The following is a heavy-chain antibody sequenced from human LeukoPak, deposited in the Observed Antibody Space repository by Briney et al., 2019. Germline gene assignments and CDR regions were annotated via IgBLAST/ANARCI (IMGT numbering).Heavy chain of an antibody. Sequence: ASVKVSCKASGGTFSSYAISWVRQAPGQRFEWMGWINAANGHTKYSQEFQGRITITRDTSATTAYMELSNLRSEDMALYYCARGRGPPNTNRDFYYYYYMDVWGTGTTVTVSS. J-gene: IGHJ6*03. D-gene: IGHD3-10*01. V-gene: IGHV1-3*03. CDR3: ARGRGPPNTNRDFYYYYYMDV. CDR2: INAANGHT. CDR1: GGTFSSYA.